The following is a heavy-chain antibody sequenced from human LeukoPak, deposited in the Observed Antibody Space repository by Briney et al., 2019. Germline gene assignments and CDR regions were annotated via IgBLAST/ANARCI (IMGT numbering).Heavy chain of an antibody. J-gene: IGHJ4*02. CDR1: GYTFTDYY. Sequence: GASVKVSCKASGYTFTDYYMHWVQQAPGKELEWMGRVDPEDGETIYAEKFQGRVTITADTSTDTAYMELSSLRSEDTAVYYCVAAGCSSTSCSPFDYWGQGTLVTVSS. CDR3: VAAGCSSTSCSPFDY. CDR2: VDPEDGET. D-gene: IGHD2-2*01. V-gene: IGHV1-69-2*01.